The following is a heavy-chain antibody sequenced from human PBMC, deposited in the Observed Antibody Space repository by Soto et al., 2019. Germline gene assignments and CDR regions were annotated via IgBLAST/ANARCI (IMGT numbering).Heavy chain of an antibody. J-gene: IGHJ6*02. CDR3: VRERTIFGVGAGGGVGV. V-gene: IGHV4-30-2*01. CDR1: GGSISTSDYS. Sequence: SETLSLACPVSGGSISTSDYSWSRIRQPPGRCVEWLGSIYHTGTTHYIPSLKNRLTMSLDKSKNQFSLDLTSVTAADTALFYCVRERTIFGVGAGGGVGVWGQRTTVT. D-gene: IGHD3-3*01. CDR2: IYHTGTT.